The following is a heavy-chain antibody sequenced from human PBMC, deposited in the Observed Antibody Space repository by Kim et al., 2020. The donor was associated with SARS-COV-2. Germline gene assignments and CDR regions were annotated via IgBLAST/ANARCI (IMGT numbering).Heavy chain of an antibody. Sequence: ASVKVSCKASGYTFTSYAMHWVRQAPGQRLEWMGWINAGNGNTKYSQKFQGRVTITRDTSASTAYMELSSLRSEDTAVYYCARFRGGIAAAGIGDYWGQGTLVTVSS. V-gene: IGHV1-3*01. CDR3: ARFRGGIAAAGIGDY. J-gene: IGHJ4*02. CDR1: GYTFTSYA. CDR2: INAGNGNT. D-gene: IGHD6-13*01.